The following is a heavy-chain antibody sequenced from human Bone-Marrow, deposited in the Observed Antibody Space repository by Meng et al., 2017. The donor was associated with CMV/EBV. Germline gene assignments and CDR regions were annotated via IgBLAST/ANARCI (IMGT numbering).Heavy chain of an antibody. V-gene: IGHV1-2*02. J-gene: IGHJ3*02. CDR2: INPNSGGT. CDR3: ARGARYYDSSGYQGSDAFDI. Sequence: ASVKVSCKASGYTFTGYYMHWVRQAPGQGLEWMGWINPNSGGTNYAQKFQGRVTMTRDTSISTAYMELSRLRSDDTAVYYCARGARYYDSSGYQGSDAFDIWGQGTRVTVSS. D-gene: IGHD3-22*01. CDR1: GYTFTGYY.